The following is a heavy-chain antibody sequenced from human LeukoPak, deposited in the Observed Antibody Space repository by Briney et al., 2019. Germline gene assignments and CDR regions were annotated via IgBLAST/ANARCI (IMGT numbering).Heavy chain of an antibody. CDR3: ARDLQWLVQGYFDY. CDR1: GYTFASYA. V-gene: IGHV7-4-1*02. J-gene: IGHJ4*02. D-gene: IGHD6-19*01. CDR2: INTNTGNP. Sequence: ASVKVSCKASGYTFASYAMNWVRQAPGQGLEWMGWINTNTGNPTYAQGFTGRFVFSLDTSVSTAYLQISSLKAEDTAVYYCARDLQWLVQGYFDYWGQGTLVTVSS.